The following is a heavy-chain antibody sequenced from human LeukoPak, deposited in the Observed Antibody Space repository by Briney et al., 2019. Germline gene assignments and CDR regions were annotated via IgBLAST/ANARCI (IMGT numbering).Heavy chain of an antibody. CDR1: GYTFTGYY. V-gene: IGHV1-18*04. D-gene: IGHD3-10*01. CDR3: ARVYYYSSGMYYYYMDV. Sequence: ASVKVSCKASGYTFTGYYMHWVRQAPGQGLEWMGWISAYNGNTNYAQKLQGRVTMTTDTSTSTAYMGLRSPRSDDTAVYYCARVYYYSSGMYYYYMDVWGKGTTVTISS. CDR2: ISAYNGNT. J-gene: IGHJ6*03.